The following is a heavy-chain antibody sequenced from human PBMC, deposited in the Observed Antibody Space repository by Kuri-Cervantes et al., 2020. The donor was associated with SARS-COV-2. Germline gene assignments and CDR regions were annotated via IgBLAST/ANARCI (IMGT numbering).Heavy chain of an antibody. CDR1: GFSFGTYA. CDR2: ISSSSSTI. D-gene: IGHD3-10*01. CDR3: ARELMRFGELFGGHSFDY. V-gene: IGHV3-48*01. Sequence: GGSLRLSCAVSGFSFGTYAMSWVRQAPGKGLEWVSYISSSSSTIYYADSVKGRFTISRDNAKNSLYLQMNSLRAEDTAVYYCARELMRFGELFGGHSFDYWGQGTLVT. J-gene: IGHJ4*02.